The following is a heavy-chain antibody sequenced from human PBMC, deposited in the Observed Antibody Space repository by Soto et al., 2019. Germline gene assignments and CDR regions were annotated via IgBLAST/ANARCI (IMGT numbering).Heavy chain of an antibody. Sequence: SQTLSLTCAMSGYSVSSKAAAWNCIRQSPSRGLEWLGRTYYRSKWSTDYAVSVKGRITVKPDTSKNQFSLQLNSVTPEDTAVYYCARALAGSYDYWGQGTLVTSPQ. CDR1: GYSVSSKAAA. V-gene: IGHV6-1*01. D-gene: IGHD1-26*01. CDR2: TYYRSKWST. J-gene: IGHJ4*02. CDR3: ARALAGSYDY.